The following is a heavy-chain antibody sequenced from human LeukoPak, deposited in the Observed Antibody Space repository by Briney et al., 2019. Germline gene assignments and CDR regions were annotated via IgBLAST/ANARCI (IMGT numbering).Heavy chain of an antibody. CDR3: ARASSPPWYCWGDCYYYYYGMDV. CDR2: ISYDGSNK. J-gene: IGHJ6*02. V-gene: IGHV3-30*04. CDR1: GFTFSSYA. Sequence: PGGSLRLSCAASGFTFSSYAMHWVRQAPGKGLEWVAVISYDGSNKYYADSVKGRFTISRDNSKNTLYLQMNSLRAEDTAVYYCARASSPPWYCWGDCYYYYYGMDVWGQGTTVTVSS. D-gene: IGHD2-21*02.